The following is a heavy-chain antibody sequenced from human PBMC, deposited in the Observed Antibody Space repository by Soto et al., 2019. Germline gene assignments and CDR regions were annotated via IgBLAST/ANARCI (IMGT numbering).Heavy chain of an antibody. V-gene: IGHV1-69*13. J-gene: IGHJ5*02. Sequence: GASVKVSCKASGGTFSSYAISWVRQAPGQGLEWMGGIIPIFGTANYAQKFQGRVTITADESTSTAYMELSSLRSEDTAVYYCARAPIRYCSGGRCYATLDPWGQGTLVTVSS. CDR3: ARAPIRYCSGGRCYATLDP. D-gene: IGHD2-15*01. CDR1: GGTFSSYA. CDR2: IIPIFGTA.